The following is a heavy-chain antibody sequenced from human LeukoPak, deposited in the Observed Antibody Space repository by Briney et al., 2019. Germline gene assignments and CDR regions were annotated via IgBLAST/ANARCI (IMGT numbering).Heavy chain of an antibody. J-gene: IGHJ4*02. V-gene: IGHV3-7*01. Sequence: PGGSLRLSCAASGFTFSSYWMSWVRQAPGKGLEWVANIKQDGSEKYYVDSVKGRFTISRDNAKNSLNLQMNSLRAEDTAVYYCAREGDSGYVELDSWGQGTLVTVSS. D-gene: IGHD5-12*01. CDR3: AREGDSGYVELDS. CDR2: IKQDGSEK. CDR1: GFTFSSYW.